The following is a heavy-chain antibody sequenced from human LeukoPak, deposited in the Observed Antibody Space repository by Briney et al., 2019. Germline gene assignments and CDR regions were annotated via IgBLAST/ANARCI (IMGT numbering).Heavy chain of an antibody. D-gene: IGHD2-2*01. J-gene: IGHJ6*03. CDR2: IIPIFGTA. V-gene: IGHV1-69*05. Sequence: SVKVSCKASGGTFSSYAISWVRQAPGQGLEWMGGIIPIFGTANYAQKFQGRVTITTDESTSTAYMELRSLRSEDKAVYYCARGVVPAARYYYYYMDVWGKGTTVTVSS. CDR1: GGTFSSYA. CDR3: ARGVVPAARYYYYYMDV.